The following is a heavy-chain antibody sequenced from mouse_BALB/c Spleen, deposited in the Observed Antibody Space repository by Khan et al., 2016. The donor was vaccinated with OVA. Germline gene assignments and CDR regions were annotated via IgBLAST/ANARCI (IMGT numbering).Heavy chain of an antibody. CDR3: ASEEAWYYFDY. Sequence: VQLQESGAELVRPGTSVKLSCKTSGYIFTSYWIHWVKQRSGQGLEWIARIYPGTDNTYYSEKFKDKATLTADKSSSTAYLQLSSLQSEDSAVFFCASEEAWYYFDYWGQGTTLTVSS. CDR1: GYIFTSYW. V-gene: IGHV1-76*01. D-gene: IGHD3-2*02. J-gene: IGHJ2*01. CDR2: IYPGTDNT.